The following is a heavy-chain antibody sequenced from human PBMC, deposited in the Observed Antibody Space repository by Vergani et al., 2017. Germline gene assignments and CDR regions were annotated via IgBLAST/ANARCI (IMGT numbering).Heavy chain of an antibody. D-gene: IGHD1-26*01. CDR2: IYYSGST. CDR1: GGSISSYY. CDR3: ARPIVGASDAFDI. Sequence: QVQLQESGPGLVKPSETLSLTCTVSGGSISSYYWSWIRQPPGKGLEWIGYIYYSGSTNYNPSLKSRGTISVDTSKNQFSLKLSSVTAADTAVYYCARPIVGASDAFDIWGQGTMVTVSS. V-gene: IGHV4-59*08. J-gene: IGHJ3*02.